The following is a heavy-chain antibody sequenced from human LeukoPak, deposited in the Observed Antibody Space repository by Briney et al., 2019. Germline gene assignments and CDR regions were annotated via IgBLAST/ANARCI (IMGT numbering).Heavy chain of an antibody. Sequence: GGSLRLSCAASGFTFSSYWMSWVRQAPGKGLEWVANIKQDGSEEYYVDSVKGRFTISRDNAKNSLYLQMNSLRAEDTAVHYCARQLTIFGVVNFDYWGQGTLVTVSS. D-gene: IGHD3-3*01. J-gene: IGHJ4*02. CDR1: GFTFSSYW. CDR3: ARQLTIFGVVNFDY. CDR2: IKQDGSEE. V-gene: IGHV3-7*01.